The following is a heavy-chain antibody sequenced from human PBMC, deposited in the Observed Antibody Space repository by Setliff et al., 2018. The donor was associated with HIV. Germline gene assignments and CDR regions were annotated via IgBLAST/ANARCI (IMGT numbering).Heavy chain of an antibody. Sequence: GASVKVSCKASGYTFTGYYMHWVRQAPGQGPEWLGRINPTSGGTRYAQKFQGRVSMTRDTAISTAYMELSRLRSDDSAVYYCARLPFITIFGVLNGDDGFDIWGQGTMVTVSS. J-gene: IGHJ3*02. D-gene: IGHD3-3*01. CDR1: GYTFTGYY. CDR3: ARLPFITIFGVLNGDDGFDI. V-gene: IGHV1-2*06. CDR2: INPTSGGT.